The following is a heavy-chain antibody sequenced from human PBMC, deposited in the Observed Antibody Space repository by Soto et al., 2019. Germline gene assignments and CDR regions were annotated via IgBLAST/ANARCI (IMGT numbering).Heavy chain of an antibody. J-gene: IGHJ5*02. D-gene: IGHD2-8*02. CDR3: AREQCSPRDRYCAAVGVAWFDP. CDR2: ISGSGATT. CDR1: GFSFSSYA. Sequence: EVQLLQSGGGLVQPGGSLRLSCAASGFSFSSYAMSWVRQAPGKGLEWVSAISGSGATTFYADSMKGRFTISRDNSRDTEYPQMNSLRAEDTAVYVCAREQCSPRDRYCAAVGVAWFDPWGRGTLVTVSS. V-gene: IGHV3-23*01.